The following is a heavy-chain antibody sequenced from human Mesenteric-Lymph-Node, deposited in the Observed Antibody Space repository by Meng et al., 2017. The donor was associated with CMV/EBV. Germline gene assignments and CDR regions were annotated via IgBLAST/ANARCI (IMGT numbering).Heavy chain of an antibody. Sequence: LSLTCAASGFTFSGSAMYWVRQASGKGLEWVGRIRSKANSYATAYAASVKGRFTISRDDSKNTAYLQMNSLKTEDTAVYYCTRQGEATYYYYYYGMDVWGQGTTVTVSS. D-gene: IGHD1-26*01. CDR2: IRSKANSYAT. CDR1: GFTFSGSA. V-gene: IGHV3-73*01. CDR3: TRQGEATYYYYYYGMDV. J-gene: IGHJ6*02.